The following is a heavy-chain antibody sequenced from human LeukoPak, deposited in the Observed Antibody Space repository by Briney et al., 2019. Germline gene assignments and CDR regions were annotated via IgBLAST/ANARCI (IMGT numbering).Heavy chain of an antibody. CDR2: ISYDGSNK. CDR1: GFTFSSYA. J-gene: IGHJ4*02. D-gene: IGHD6-19*01. Sequence: PGGSLRLSCAASGFTFSSYAMHWVRQAPGKGLEWVAVISYDGSNKYYADSVKGRFTISRDNSKNTLYLQMNSLRAEDTAVYYCARSISGWYADFDYWGQGTLVTVSS. V-gene: IGHV3-30*04. CDR3: ARSISGWYADFDY.